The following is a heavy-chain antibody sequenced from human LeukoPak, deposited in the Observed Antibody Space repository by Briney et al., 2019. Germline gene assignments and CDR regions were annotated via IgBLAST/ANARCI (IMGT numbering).Heavy chain of an antibody. CDR1: GGSISSGGYY. CDR3: ARGSPIFGVVN. Sequence: SETLSLTCTVPGGSISSGGYYWSWIRQPPGKGLEWIGYIYHSGSTYYNPSLKSRVTISVDRSKNQFSLKLSSVTAADTAVYYCARGSPIFGVVNWGQGTLVTVSS. V-gene: IGHV4-30-2*01. D-gene: IGHD3-3*01. J-gene: IGHJ4*02. CDR2: IYHSGST.